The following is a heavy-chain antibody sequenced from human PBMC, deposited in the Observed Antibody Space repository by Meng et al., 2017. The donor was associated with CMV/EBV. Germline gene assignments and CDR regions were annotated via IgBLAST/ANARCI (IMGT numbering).Heavy chain of an antibody. CDR2: INPNSGGT. D-gene: IGHD6-19*01. J-gene: IGHJ6*02. CDR3: AIEKGVAGKDYYYGMDV. V-gene: IGHV1-2*02. Sequence: ASVKVSCKASGYTFTGYYMHWARQAPGQGLEWMGWINPNSGGTNYAQKFQGRVTMTRDTSISTAYMELSRLRSDDTAVYYCAIEKGVAGKDYYYGMDVWGQGTTVTVSS. CDR1: GYTFTGYY.